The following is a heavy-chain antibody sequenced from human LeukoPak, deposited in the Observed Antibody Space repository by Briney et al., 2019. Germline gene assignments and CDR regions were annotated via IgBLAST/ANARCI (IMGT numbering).Heavy chain of an antibody. CDR3: ARGSGYYYYYYMDV. Sequence: GGSLRLSCAAPGFTFSDYYMSWIRQAPGKGVEWGSYISSSGGTIYYADSVKGGFTISRDNAKKSLYLQMSSLRGEDTAVYYCARGSGYYYYYYMDVWGKGTTVTVSS. CDR2: ISSSGGTI. CDR1: GFTFSDYY. V-gene: IGHV3-11*04. J-gene: IGHJ6*03.